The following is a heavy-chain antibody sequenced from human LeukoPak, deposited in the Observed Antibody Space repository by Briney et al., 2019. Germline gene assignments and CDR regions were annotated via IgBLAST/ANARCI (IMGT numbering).Heavy chain of an antibody. CDR1: GGSISRYY. V-gene: IGHV4-4*09. Sequence: SETLSLTRSVSGGSISRYYWSWIRQPPGKGLEWIGNIYDSGSSNYNPSLKSRVTISLDTSKNQFSLRLSSVTAADTAVYYCARVRLGDIVVDADYGMDVWGQGTTVTVSS. CDR3: ARVRLGDIVVDADYGMDV. J-gene: IGHJ6*02. CDR2: IYDSGSS. D-gene: IGHD2-2*01.